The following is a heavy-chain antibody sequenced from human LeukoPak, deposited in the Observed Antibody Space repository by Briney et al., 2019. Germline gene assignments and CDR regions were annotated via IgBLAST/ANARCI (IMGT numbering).Heavy chain of an antibody. CDR1: GGSISSYY. V-gene: IGHV4-59*01. J-gene: IGHJ4*02. D-gene: IGHD3-10*01. CDR2: IYYSGST. CDR3: TRGGSNFDY. Sequence: SETLSLTCTVSGGSISSYYWSWVRQPQEKGLEWIGYIYYSGSTNYNPSLKSRVTISVDTSKNQFSLQLTSVTAADTAVYFCTRGGSNFDYWGQGTLVTVSS.